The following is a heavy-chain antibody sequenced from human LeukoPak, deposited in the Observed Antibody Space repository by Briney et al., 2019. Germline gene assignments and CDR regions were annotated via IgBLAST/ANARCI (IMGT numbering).Heavy chain of an antibody. V-gene: IGHV4-39*01. J-gene: IGHJ5*02. D-gene: IGHD6-19*01. CDR2: MYYSGST. Sequence: PSETLSLTCTVSGGSISRSSYYWGWLRQPPGKGLEWIGSMYYSGSTYYNPSLKSRVTISVDTSKNQFSLRLSSVTAADTAVYYCARGAVAGKMSWFDPWGQGTLVTVSS. CDR3: ARGAVAGKMSWFDP. CDR1: GGSISRSSYY.